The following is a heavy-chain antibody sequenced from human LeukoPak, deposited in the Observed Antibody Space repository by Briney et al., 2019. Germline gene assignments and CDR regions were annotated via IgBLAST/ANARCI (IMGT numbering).Heavy chain of an antibody. CDR3: ARQYYYDSSGYLGPFDY. Sequence: PSQTLSLTCTVSGGSISSGSYYWSWIRQPAGKGLEWIGRIYTSGSTNYNPSLKSRVTISVDTSKNQFSLKLSSVTAADTAVYYCARQYYYDSSGYLGPFDYWGQGTLVTVCS. CDR2: IYTSGST. CDR1: GGSISSGSYY. J-gene: IGHJ4*02. D-gene: IGHD3-22*01. V-gene: IGHV4-61*02.